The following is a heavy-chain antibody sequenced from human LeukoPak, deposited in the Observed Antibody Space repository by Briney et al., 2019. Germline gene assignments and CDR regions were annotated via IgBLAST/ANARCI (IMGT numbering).Heavy chain of an antibody. J-gene: IGHJ4*02. V-gene: IGHV4-30-4*08. CDR2: IYYTGST. CDR3: ARDRAGIGN. CDR1: GGSISSGDYY. Sequence: KPSETLSLTCTVSGGSISSGDYYWSWIRQPPGKGLEWIGFIYYTGSTYYNPSLKSRLTISVDTSKNQFSLNLNSVTAADTAVYYCARDRAGIGNWGQGILVTVSS. D-gene: IGHD1-14*01.